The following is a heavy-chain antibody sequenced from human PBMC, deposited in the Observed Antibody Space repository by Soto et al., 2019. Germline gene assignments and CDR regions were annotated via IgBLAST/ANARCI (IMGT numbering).Heavy chain of an antibody. CDR1: GYTLTELS. CDR2: FDPEDGET. J-gene: IGHJ4*02. V-gene: IGHV1-24*01. Sequence: GASVKVSCKVSGYTLTELSMHWVRQAPGKGLEWMGGFDPEDGETIYAQKFQGRVTMTEDTSTDTAYMELSSLRSEDTAVYYCATALYSGSYYRPQYFDYWGQGNLVTVSS. CDR3: ATALYSGSYYRPQYFDY. D-gene: IGHD1-26*01.